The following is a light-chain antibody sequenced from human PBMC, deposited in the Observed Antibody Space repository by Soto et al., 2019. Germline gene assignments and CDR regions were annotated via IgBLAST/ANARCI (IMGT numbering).Light chain of an antibody. CDR1: QSVSSKY. V-gene: IGKV3-20*01. J-gene: IGKJ3*01. CDR3: QQYGSSLFT. Sequence: EIVLTQSPGTLSLSPGERATLSCRASQSVSSKYLAWDQQKPGQAPRVLIYGTSIRASGVPERFSGGGSGTDFTLTITRLEPEDFALYYCQQYGSSLFTFGPGTKVDFK. CDR2: GTS.